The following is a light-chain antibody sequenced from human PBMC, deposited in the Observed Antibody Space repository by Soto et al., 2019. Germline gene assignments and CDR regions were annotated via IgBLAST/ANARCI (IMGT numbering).Light chain of an antibody. CDR2: GAY. Sequence: IVLTQSPCTLSLSPGERATLSCRASQSVTSGYLAWYQQKPGQAPRLLIYGAYNRATGIPDRFSGSGSGTDFTLTISRLEPEDFAVYYCQEYGSSRTFGLGTKVDI. CDR1: QSVTSGY. J-gene: IGKJ1*01. CDR3: QEYGSSRT. V-gene: IGKV3-20*01.